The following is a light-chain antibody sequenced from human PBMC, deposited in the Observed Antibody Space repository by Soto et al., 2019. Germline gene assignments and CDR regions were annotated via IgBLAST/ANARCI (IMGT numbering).Light chain of an antibody. V-gene: IGKV1-5*01. Sequence: DIQMTQSPSTLSAYVGDRVSITCRASQSINDRLAWYQHKPGKAPKLLIYDASSLESGVPSRFSGSGSGTEFTLTISSLQPDDFATYYCQQYNSYRWTFGQGTKVDIK. CDR1: QSINDR. CDR2: DAS. CDR3: QQYNSYRWT. J-gene: IGKJ1*01.